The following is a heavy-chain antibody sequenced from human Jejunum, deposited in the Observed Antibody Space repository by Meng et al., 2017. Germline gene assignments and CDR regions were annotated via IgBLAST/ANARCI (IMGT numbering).Heavy chain of an antibody. CDR1: GYTFSYYA. D-gene: IGHD5-24*01. V-gene: IGHV1-3*01. J-gene: IGHJ6*02. CDR3: ARVEGDGYNYSYYYYGMDV. CDR2: INADSGNT. Sequence: ASVKVSCKASGYTFSYYAMHWVRQAPGQRPEWMGWINADSGNTKYSRNLQGRVTITRDTSTHTVYMELRSLRSEDTAIYYCARVEGDGYNYSYYYYGMDVWGQGTTVTVSS.